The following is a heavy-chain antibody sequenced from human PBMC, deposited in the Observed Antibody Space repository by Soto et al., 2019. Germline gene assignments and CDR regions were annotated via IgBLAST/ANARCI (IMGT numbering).Heavy chain of an antibody. CDR2: IIPIFGTA. CDR3: ARDLVNYYYDSSGSAWFDP. Sequence: ASVKVSCKASGGTFSSYAISWVRQAPGQGLEWMGGIIPIFGTANYAQKFQGRVTITADESTSTAYMELSSLRSEDTAVYYCARDLVNYYYDSSGSAWFDPWGQGTLVTVSS. D-gene: IGHD3-22*01. V-gene: IGHV1-69*13. J-gene: IGHJ5*02. CDR1: GGTFSSYA.